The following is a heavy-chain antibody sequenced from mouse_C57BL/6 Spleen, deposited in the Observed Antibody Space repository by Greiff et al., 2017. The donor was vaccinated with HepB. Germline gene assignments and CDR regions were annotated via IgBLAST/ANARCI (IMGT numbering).Heavy chain of an antibody. Sequence: VKVVESGAELVRPGASVTLSCKASGYTFTDYEMHWVKQTPVHGLEWIGAIDPETGGTAYNQKFKGKAILTADKSSSTAYMELRSLTSEDSAVYYCTRKSPSTGGFAYWGQGTLVTVSA. V-gene: IGHV1-15*01. D-gene: IGHD1-1*01. J-gene: IGHJ3*01. CDR1: GYTFTDYE. CDR2: IDPETGGT. CDR3: TRKSPSTGGFAY.